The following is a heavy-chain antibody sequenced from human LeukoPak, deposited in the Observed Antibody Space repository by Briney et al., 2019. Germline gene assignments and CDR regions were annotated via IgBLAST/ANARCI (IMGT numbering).Heavy chain of an antibody. CDR3: AREVYCSGGSCYIFTFDY. Sequence: ASVKVSCKASGYTFTSYGISWVRQAPGQGLEWMGWISAYNGNTNYAQKLQGRVTMTTDTSPSTAYMELRRLRYDDTAVYYCAREVYCSGGSCYIFTFDYWGQGTLVTVSS. V-gene: IGHV1-18*01. CDR1: GYTFTSYG. J-gene: IGHJ4*02. CDR2: ISAYNGNT. D-gene: IGHD2-15*01.